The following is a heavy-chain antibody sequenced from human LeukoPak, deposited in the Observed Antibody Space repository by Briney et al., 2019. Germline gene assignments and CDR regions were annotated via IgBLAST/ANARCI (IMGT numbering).Heavy chain of an antibody. CDR1: GYTFTSYG. CDR2: ISAYNGNT. D-gene: IGHD3-10*01. CDR3: ARELSLVYYGSGSYYNPLYYFDY. J-gene: IGHJ4*02. Sequence: ASVKVSCKASGYTFTSYGISWVRQAPGQGLEWMGWISAYNGNTNYAQKLQGRVTMTTDTSTSTAYMELRSLRSDDTAVYYCARELSLVYYGSGSYYNPLYYFDYWGQGTLVTVSS. V-gene: IGHV1-18*01.